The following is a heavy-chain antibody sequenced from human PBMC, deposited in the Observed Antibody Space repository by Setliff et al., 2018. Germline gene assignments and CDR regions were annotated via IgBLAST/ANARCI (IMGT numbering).Heavy chain of an antibody. J-gene: IGHJ6*03. CDR1: GYTFSTYG. D-gene: IGHD5-12*01. V-gene: IGHV1-18*01. Sequence: ASVKVSCKASGYTFSTYGLHWVRQAPGQGPEWMGMIITNTGKTSYAQKFQGRVTMTTDTSTGTGYMELSSLRSEDTAVYYCARERGDIVTTTSYYYYLDVWGKGTTVTVSS. CDR3: ARERGDIVTTTSYYYYLDV. CDR2: IITNTGKT.